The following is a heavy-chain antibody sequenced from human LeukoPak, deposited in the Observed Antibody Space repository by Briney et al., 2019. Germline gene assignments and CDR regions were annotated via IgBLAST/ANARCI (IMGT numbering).Heavy chain of an antibody. V-gene: IGHV3-74*01. J-gene: IGHJ4*02. CDR3: AKDSNELRPRIDY. Sequence: GSLRLSCAASGFTFSSNWMHWVRQAPGKGLVWVSHISTDARTITYADSVKGRLTISRDNSKNTLYLQMNSLRAEDTAVYYCAKDSNELRPRIDYWGQGTLVTVSS. CDR1: GFTFSSNW. CDR2: ISTDARTI. D-gene: IGHD1-7*01.